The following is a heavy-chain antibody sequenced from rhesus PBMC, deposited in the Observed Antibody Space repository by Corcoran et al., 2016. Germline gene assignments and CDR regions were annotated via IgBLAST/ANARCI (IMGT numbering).Heavy chain of an antibody. D-gene: IGHD1-44*01. CDR1: GGPISDSYY. CDR3: ARGGGIDY. V-gene: IGHV4-92*01. Sequence: QVQLQESGPGLVKPSETLSLTCTVSGGPISDSYYWNWRRQPPGKGPEWMGRNYGSDGSPSYNPSLKNRIPISKDTSKNQFSLKLSAVPAADPAVYYCARGGGIDYWGQGVLVTVSS. J-gene: IGHJ4*01. CDR2: NYGSDGSP.